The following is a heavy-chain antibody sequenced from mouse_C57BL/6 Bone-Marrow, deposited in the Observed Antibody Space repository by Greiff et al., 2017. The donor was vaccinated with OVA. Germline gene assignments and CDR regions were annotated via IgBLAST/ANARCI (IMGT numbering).Heavy chain of an antibody. CDR1: GYTFTNYW. CDR3: ARLARQLRLHDD. J-gene: IGHJ2*01. CDR2: IYPGGGYT. D-gene: IGHD3-2*02. Sequence: VQLQQSGAELVRPGTSVTMSCKASGYTFTNYWIGWAKQRPGHGLEWIGDIYPGGGYTNYNEKFKGKATLTADKSSSTAYMQISSLTSEDSAIYYCARLARQLRLHDDWGQGTTLTVAS. V-gene: IGHV1-63*01.